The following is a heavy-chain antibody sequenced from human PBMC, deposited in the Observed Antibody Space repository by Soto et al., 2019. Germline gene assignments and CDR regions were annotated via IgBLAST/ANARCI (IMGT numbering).Heavy chain of an antibody. CDR1: GGTFSSYA. D-gene: IGHD3-22*01. Sequence: ASVKVSCKASGGTFSSYAISWVRQAPGQGLEWMGGIIPIFGTANYAQKFQGRVTITADESTSTAYMELSSLRSEDTAVYYCARASLDDSSGYYLGYYFDYWGQGTLVTVSS. J-gene: IGHJ4*02. CDR3: ARASLDDSSGYYLGYYFDY. CDR2: IIPIFGTA. V-gene: IGHV1-69*13.